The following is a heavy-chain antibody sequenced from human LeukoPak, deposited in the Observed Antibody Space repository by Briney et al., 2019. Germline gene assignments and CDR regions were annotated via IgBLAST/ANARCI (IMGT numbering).Heavy chain of an antibody. CDR2: IYYSGST. J-gene: IGHJ4*02. Sequence: SETLSLTCTVSGGSISSSSYYWGWIRQPPGKGLEWIGSIYYSGSTYYNPSLKSRVTISVDTSKNQFSLKLSSVTAADTAVYYCARTGRYCSSTSCSIFDYWGQGTLVTVSS. V-gene: IGHV4-39*07. D-gene: IGHD2-2*01. CDR3: ARTGRYCSSTSCSIFDY. CDR1: GGSISSSSYY.